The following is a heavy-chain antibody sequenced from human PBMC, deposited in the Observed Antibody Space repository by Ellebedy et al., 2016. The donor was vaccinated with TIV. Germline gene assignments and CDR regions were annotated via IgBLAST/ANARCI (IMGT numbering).Heavy chain of an antibody. CDR3: AKAAHSSSWHKGWFNP. J-gene: IGHJ5*02. CDR1: GFTFDDYA. Sequence: GGSLRLSXAASGFTFDDYAMHWVRQAPGKGLEWVSGISWNSGSIGYADSVKGRFTISRDNAKNSLYLQMNSLRAEDTALYYCAKAAHSSSWHKGWFNPWGQGTLVTVSS. V-gene: IGHV3-9*01. D-gene: IGHD6-13*01. CDR2: ISWNSGSI.